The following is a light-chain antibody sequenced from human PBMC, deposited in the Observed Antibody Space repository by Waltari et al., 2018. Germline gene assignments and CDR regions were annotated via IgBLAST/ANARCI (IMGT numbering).Light chain of an antibody. Sequence: EIVLTPSPATLSLSPGDRATLSCRASQSVSRYLAWYQQKPGQAPRLLIYDTSNRATGIPARFSGSGSGTDFTLTISSLQAEDVAVYYCQQYYSTPYTFGRGTKLEIK. CDR3: QQYYSTPYT. CDR2: DTS. V-gene: IGKV3-11*01. CDR1: QSVSRY. J-gene: IGKJ2*01.